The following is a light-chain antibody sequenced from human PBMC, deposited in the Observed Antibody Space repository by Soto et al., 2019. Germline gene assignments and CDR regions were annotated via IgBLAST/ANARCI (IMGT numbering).Light chain of an antibody. CDR2: WAS. Sequence: DIVMTQSPDSLAVSLGERATINCKSSQSVLYSSNNKNYLAWYQQKPGQPPKLLIYWASTRESGVPDRFSGSGSGTDFSLTISSLQAEDVAVYCGVFTFGPGTKVDIK. CDR3: VFT. CDR1: QSVLYSSNNKNY. J-gene: IGKJ3*01. V-gene: IGKV4-1*01.